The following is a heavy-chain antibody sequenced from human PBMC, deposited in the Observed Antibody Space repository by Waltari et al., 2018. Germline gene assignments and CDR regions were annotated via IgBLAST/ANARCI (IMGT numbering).Heavy chain of an antibody. CDR2: IIPILGIA. D-gene: IGHD6-13*01. Sequence: QVQLVQSGAEVKKPGFSVKVSCKASGGTFSSYTISWVRQAPGQGLEWMGRIIPILGIANDAQKFQGRVTITADKSTSTAYMELSSLRSEDTAVYYCARMRSGVLSSWFYYFDYWGQGTLVTVSS. J-gene: IGHJ4*02. V-gene: IGHV1-69*02. CDR3: ARMRSGVLSSWFYYFDY. CDR1: GGTFSSYT.